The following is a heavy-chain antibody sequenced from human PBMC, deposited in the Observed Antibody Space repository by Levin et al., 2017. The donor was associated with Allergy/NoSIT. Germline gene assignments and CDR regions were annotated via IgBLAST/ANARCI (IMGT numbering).Heavy chain of an antibody. CDR3: ARNWRSAFDI. CDR1: GFTFSSYW. D-gene: IGHD2-8*02. Sequence: GESLKISCAASGFTFSSYWMSWVRQAPGKGLEWVANTKQDGTENYYVDSVKGRFTISKDNPKNSVYLQMTSLRVEDTAVYYCARNWRSAFDIWGQGTVVTVSS. J-gene: IGHJ3*02. CDR2: TKQDGTEN. V-gene: IGHV3-7*04.